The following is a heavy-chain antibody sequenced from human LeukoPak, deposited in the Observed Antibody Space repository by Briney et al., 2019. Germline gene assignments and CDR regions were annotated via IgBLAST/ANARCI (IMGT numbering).Heavy chain of an antibody. CDR2: MSGGGDST. J-gene: IGHJ4*02. CDR3: AKGSGSYRPYYFDY. D-gene: IGHD3-10*01. Sequence: PGGSLRLSCAGSRFTFSGYVMSWVRQAPGKGLEWVSAMSGGGDSTYDADSVKGRFTISRDNSKNTLYLQMNSLRAEDTAVYYCAKGSGSYRPYYFDYWGQGTLVIVSP. CDR1: RFTFSGYV. V-gene: IGHV3-23*01.